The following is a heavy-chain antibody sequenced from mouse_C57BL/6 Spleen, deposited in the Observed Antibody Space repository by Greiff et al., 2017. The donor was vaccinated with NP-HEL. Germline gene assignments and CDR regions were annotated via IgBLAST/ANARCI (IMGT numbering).Heavy chain of an antibody. CDR3: ARSGVTTVVAKDY. V-gene: IGHV1-82*01. J-gene: IGHJ2*01. CDR2: IYPGHGDT. CDR1: GYAFSSSW. D-gene: IGHD1-1*01. Sequence: QVQLKQSGPELVKPGASVKISCKASGYAFSSSWMNWVKQRPGKGLEWIGRIYPGHGDTNYNGKFKGKATLTADKSSSTAYMQLSSLTSEDSAVYFCARSGVTTVVAKDYWGQGTTLTVSS.